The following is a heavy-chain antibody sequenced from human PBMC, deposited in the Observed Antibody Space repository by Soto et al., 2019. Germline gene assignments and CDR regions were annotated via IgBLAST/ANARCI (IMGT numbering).Heavy chain of an antibody. CDR2: IYYSGST. CDR1: GGTISSSSFH. D-gene: IGHD2-8*02. Sequence: SETLSLTCTVSGGTISSSSFHWGWIRQPPGKGLEWIGSIYYSGSTYYSPSLKSRVTISVDTSKNQFSLKLTSVTAADTAVYYCARDKITGLFDYWGQGTLVTVSS. V-gene: IGHV4-39*07. CDR3: ARDKITGLFDY. J-gene: IGHJ4*02.